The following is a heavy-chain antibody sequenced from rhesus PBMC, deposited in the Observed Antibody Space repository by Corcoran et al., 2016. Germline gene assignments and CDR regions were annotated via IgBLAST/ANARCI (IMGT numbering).Heavy chain of an antibody. J-gene: IGHJ5-2*02. Sequence: QLQLQESGPGLVKPSETLSLTCAVPGGSLSSNYWSWLRQPPGQGLEWIGRFSGRGGSTAYNPSLKSRVTISTDTSKNQFSLKLSSVTAADTAVYYCARLSAHSLDVWGRGVLVTVSS. CDR3: ARLSAHSLDV. V-gene: IGHV4-173*01. CDR2: FSGRGGST. CDR1: GGSLSSNY.